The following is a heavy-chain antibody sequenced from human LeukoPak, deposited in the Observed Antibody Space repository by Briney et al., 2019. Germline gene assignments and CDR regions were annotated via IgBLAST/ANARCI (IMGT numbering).Heavy chain of an antibody. CDR2: ISSSGSNI. D-gene: IGHD4-17*01. CDR1: GFIFSDYY. CDR3: ARDRSTVTAWVDY. V-gene: IGHV3-11*04. J-gene: IGHJ4*02. Sequence: GGSLRLSCAASGFIFSDYYMTWIRQAPGKGLEWVSYISSSGSNIYYADSVKGRFTISRDNAKNSLYLHMNSLRAEDTAIYYCARDRSTVTAWVDYWGQGTLVTVSS.